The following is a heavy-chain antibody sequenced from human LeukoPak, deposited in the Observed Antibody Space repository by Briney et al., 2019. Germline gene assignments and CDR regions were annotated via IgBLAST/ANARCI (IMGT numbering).Heavy chain of an antibody. CDR1: GFSVSSSY. V-gene: IGHV3-53*01. J-gene: IGHJ4*02. CDR3: LVTTRSRGFDY. Sequence: GGSLRLSCAASGFSVSSSYMSWVRQAPGRGLEWVSLIFSGGNTLYADSVKGRFTISRDNPKNSVYLQMSSLRAEDTAVYYCLVTTRSRGFDYWGQGTLVTVSS. D-gene: IGHD1/OR15-1a*01. CDR2: IFSGGNT.